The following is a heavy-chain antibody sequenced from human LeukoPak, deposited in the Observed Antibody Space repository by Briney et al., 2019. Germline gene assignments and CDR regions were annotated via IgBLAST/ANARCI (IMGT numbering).Heavy chain of an antibody. CDR1: GGSFSGYY. CDR2: INHSGST. J-gene: IGHJ4*02. Sequence: PSETLSLTCAVYGGSFSGYYWSWIRQPPGKGLEWIGEINHSGSTNYNPSLKSRVTISVDTSKNQFSLKLSSVTAADTAVYYCARLRRGAYCSSTSCPRGYYFDYWGQGTLVTVSS. V-gene: IGHV4-34*01. D-gene: IGHD2-2*01. CDR3: ARLRRGAYCSSTSCPRGYYFDY.